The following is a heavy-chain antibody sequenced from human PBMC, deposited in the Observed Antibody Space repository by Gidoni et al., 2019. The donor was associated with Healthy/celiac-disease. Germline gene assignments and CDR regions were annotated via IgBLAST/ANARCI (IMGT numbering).Heavy chain of an antibody. Sequence: QAPGKGLEWVAVIWYDGSNKYYADAVKGRFTISRDNSKNTLYLQMNSLRAEDTAVYYCASVDYWGQGTLVTVSS. V-gene: IGHV3-33*01. CDR3: ASVDY. J-gene: IGHJ4*02. CDR2: IWYDGSNK.